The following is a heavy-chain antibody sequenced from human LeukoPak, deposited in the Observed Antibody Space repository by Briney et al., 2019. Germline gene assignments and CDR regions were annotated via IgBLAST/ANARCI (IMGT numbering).Heavy chain of an antibody. CDR1: GYTLTELS. Sequence: ASVKVSCKVSGYTLTELSMHWVRQAPGKGLEWMGGFDPEDGETIYAQKFQGRVTMTEDTSTDTAYMELSSLRSEDTAVYYCATDLSIAVADPFDYWGQGTLSPSPQ. D-gene: IGHD6-19*01. CDR2: FDPEDGET. CDR3: ATDLSIAVADPFDY. V-gene: IGHV1-24*01. J-gene: IGHJ4*02.